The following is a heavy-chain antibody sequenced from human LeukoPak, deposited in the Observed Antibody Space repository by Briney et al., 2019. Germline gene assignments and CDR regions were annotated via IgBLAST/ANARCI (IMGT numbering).Heavy chain of an antibody. CDR1: GFTFSSYS. J-gene: IGHJ4*02. Sequence: GGSLRLSCAASGFTFSSYSMNWVRQAPGKGLEWVSYISSSSSTIYYADFVKGRFTISRDNAKNSLYLQMNSLRAEDTAVYYCARDRGHVEIDYWGQGTLVTVAS. CDR3: ARDRGHVEIDY. D-gene: IGHD3-10*01. CDR2: ISSSSSTI. V-gene: IGHV3-48*01.